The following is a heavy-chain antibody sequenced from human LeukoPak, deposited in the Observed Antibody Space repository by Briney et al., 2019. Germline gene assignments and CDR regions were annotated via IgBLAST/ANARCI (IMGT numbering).Heavy chain of an antibody. CDR3: AKDRDIVVVPAAITFDY. CDR1: GFTFSSYA. V-gene: IGHV3-23*01. Sequence: PGGSLRLSCAASGFTFSSYAMSWVRQAPGKGLEWVSAISGSGGSTYYADSVKGRFTISRDNSQNTLYLQMNSLRAEDTAVYYCAKDRDIVVVPAAITFDYWGQGTLVTVSS. D-gene: IGHD2-2*02. J-gene: IGHJ4*02. CDR2: ISGSGGST.